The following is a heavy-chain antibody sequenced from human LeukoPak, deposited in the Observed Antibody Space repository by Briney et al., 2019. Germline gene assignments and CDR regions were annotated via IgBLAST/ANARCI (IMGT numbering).Heavy chain of an antibody. CDR3: ARDTEWEKNPDYFDY. V-gene: IGHV1-18*01. Sequence: ASVKVSCKASGYTFTSYGISWVRPAPGQGVEWMGWISAKNGNRNYAQKLQGRVTMTTDTSTSTAYMELRSLRSDDTAVYYCARDTEWEKNPDYFDYWGQGTLVTVSS. D-gene: IGHD1-26*01. CDR1: GYTFTSYG. CDR2: ISAKNGNR. J-gene: IGHJ4*02.